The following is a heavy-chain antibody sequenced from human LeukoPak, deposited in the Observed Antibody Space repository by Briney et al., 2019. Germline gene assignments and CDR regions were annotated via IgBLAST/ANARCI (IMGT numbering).Heavy chain of an antibody. CDR1: GGSFRGYY. D-gene: IGHD7-27*01. CDR3: AINWVYFDY. Sequence: SETLSLTCTVYGGSFRGYYWSWIRQPPGKGLEWIGEINHSGSTNYNPSLKSRVTISVDTSKNQFSLKLSSVTAADTAVYYCAINWVYFDYWGQGTLVTVSS. CDR2: INHSGST. J-gene: IGHJ4*02. V-gene: IGHV4-34*01.